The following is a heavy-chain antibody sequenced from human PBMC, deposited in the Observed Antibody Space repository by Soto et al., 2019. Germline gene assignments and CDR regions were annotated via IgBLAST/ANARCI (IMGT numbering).Heavy chain of an antibody. D-gene: IGHD1-1*01. V-gene: IGHV4-38-2*01. Sequence: PWETLSLTCAVSGSSISSGYYWGWLRRPAGEGLEWIGEIKHSGSPTYNPSLKSGLTISVDTSKNQFSLKLGSVTAADTAVYYCATYQGTCSRTNCDGALDISGQGTMLTVSS. CDR1: GSSISSGYY. CDR2: IKHSGSP. CDR3: ATYQGTCSRTNCDGALDI. J-gene: IGHJ3*02.